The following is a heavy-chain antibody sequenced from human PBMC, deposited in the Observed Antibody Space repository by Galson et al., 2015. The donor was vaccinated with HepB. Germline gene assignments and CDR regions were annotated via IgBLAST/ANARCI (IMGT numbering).Heavy chain of an antibody. D-gene: IGHD4-23*01. CDR3: VRDPQPGRNYGGNPGRYFDY. J-gene: IGHJ4*02. CDR1: GFTFSSYA. Sequence: SLRLSCAASGFTFSSYAMHWVRQAPGKGLEWVAVISYDGSNKYYADSVKGRFTISRGNSKNTLYLQMNSLRAEDTAVYYCVRDPQPGRNYGGNPGRYFDYWGQGTLVTVSS. CDR2: ISYDGSNK. V-gene: IGHV3-30*04.